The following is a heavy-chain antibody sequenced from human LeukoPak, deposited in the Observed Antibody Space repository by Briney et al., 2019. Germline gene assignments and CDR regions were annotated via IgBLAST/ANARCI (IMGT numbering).Heavy chain of an antibody. Sequence: ASETLSLTCAVYGGSFSGYYWSWIRQPPGKGLEWIGYIYYSGSTNYNPSLKSRVTISADTSKNQFSLKLSSVTAADTAVYYCARHEEAANDAFDIWGQGTMVTVSS. V-gene: IGHV4-59*08. J-gene: IGHJ3*02. CDR1: GGSFSGYY. CDR2: IYYSGST. D-gene: IGHD2-15*01. CDR3: ARHEEAANDAFDI.